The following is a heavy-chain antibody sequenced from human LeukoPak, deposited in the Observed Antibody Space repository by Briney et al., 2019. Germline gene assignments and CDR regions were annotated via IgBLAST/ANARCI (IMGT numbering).Heavy chain of an antibody. V-gene: IGHV3-23*01. J-gene: IGHJ6*02. CDR3: AKYCSGGSCYPYYYYGMDV. D-gene: IGHD2-15*01. CDR1: GLTFSSYA. CDR2: ISGSGGST. Sequence: GGSLRLSCAASGLTFSSYAMSWVRQAPGKGLEWVSAISGSGGSTYYADSVKGWFTISRDNSKNTLYLQMNSLRAEDTAVYYCAKYCSGGSCYPYYYYGMDVWGQGTTVTVSS.